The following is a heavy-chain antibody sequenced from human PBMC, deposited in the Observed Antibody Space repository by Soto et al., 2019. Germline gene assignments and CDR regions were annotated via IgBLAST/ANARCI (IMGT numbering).Heavy chain of an antibody. D-gene: IGHD3-22*01. CDR2: ISAYNGDT. Sequence: ASVKVSCKASGYTFTSYGISWVRQAPGQGLEWMGWISAYNGDTNQAQKLQGRVTMTTDTSTSTAYMELRGLRSDDTAVYYCARDLEYYYDSSGYFLSRADYGMDVWGQGTTVTVSS. J-gene: IGHJ6*02. CDR1: GYTFTSYG. V-gene: IGHV1-18*01. CDR3: ARDLEYYYDSSGYFLSRADYGMDV.